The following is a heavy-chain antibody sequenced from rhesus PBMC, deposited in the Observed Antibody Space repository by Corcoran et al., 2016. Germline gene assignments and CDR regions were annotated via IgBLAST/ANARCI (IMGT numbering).Heavy chain of an antibody. J-gene: IGHJ4*01. D-gene: IGHD1-20*01. CDR2: INRGGGST. Sequence: EVQLVETGGGLVQPGGSLRLSCVASGFTFSSYSMQWVRQAPGKGLEWISGINRGGGSTLYSDSVKGRFTISRDNSKKTLSLQMNSLRAEDTAVYYCAKAQYRRNMDYFDYWGQGVLVTVSS. CDR3: AKAQYRRNMDYFDY. CDR1: GFTFSSYS. V-gene: IGHV3S25*01.